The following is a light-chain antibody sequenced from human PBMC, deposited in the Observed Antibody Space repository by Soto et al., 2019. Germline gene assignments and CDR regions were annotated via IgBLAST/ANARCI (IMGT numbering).Light chain of an antibody. V-gene: IGKV2-28*01. CDR2: LGS. CDR3: MQALQTPLT. J-gene: IGKJ4*01. CDR1: PSLLHSNGYNY. Sequence: DIVMTQSPLSLPVTPGEPASISCRSSPSLLHSNGYNYLDWYLQKPGQSPQLLIYLGSNRASGVPDRLSGSGSGTDFTLKISRVEAEDVGVYYCMQALQTPLTFGGGTKVEIK.